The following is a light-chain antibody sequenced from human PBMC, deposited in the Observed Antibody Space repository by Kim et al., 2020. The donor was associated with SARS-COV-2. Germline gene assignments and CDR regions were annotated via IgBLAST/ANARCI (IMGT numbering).Light chain of an antibody. CDR2: EDH. Sequence: GNTVIIICTRSSGSMASDFVQWFRQRPVSSHTTVIYEDHKRPSGVPDRFSGSVDTSSNSASLTISGLRAEDEADYYCQSYDDNSWVFGGGTQLTVL. J-gene: IGLJ3*02. V-gene: IGLV6-57*01. CDR1: SGSMASDF. CDR3: QSYDDNSWV.